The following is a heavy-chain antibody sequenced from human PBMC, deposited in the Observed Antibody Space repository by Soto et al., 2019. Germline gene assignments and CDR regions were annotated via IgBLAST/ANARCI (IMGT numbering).Heavy chain of an antibody. D-gene: IGHD6-19*01. Sequence: PSETLSLTCTVSGGSVSSGSYYWTWIRQPPGKGLEWIGYISYSGSTYYNPALKSRVTISEDTSKNQFSLKLSFVIAADTAVYYCARHLVAEAGGHYYYYGLDVWGQGTTVTVSS. J-gene: IGHJ6*02. CDR2: ISYSGST. V-gene: IGHV4-61*01. CDR1: GGSVSSGSYY. CDR3: ARHLVAEAGGHYYYYGLDV.